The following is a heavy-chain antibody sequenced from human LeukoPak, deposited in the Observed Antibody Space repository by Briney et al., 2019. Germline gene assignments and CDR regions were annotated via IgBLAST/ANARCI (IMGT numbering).Heavy chain of an antibody. CDR3: ARKENVYYYFDY. CDR2: IYHSGTT. D-gene: IGHD3-10*01. Sequence: SETLSLTCAVSGGSISSSNWWSWVRQPPGKGLEWIGYIYHSGTTYYNPSLQSRVTMSVDTSKNQFSLKLSSVTAVDTAVYYCARKENVYYYFDYWGQGTLVTVSS. CDR1: GGSISSSNW. J-gene: IGHJ4*02. V-gene: IGHV4-28*01.